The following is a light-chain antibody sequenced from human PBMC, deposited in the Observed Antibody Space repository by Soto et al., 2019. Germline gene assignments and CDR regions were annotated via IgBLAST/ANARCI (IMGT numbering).Light chain of an antibody. V-gene: IGLV2-11*01. Sequence: QSALTQPHSVSGSPGQSVTISCTGTSSDVGGYEYVSWYQQHPGKAPKLMIYDVIKRLSGVPDRFSGSKSGNTASLTISGLQAEDEADYYCCSYAGTYSRVFGGGTKLTVL. J-gene: IGLJ2*01. CDR1: SSDVGGYEY. CDR2: DVI. CDR3: CSYAGTYSRV.